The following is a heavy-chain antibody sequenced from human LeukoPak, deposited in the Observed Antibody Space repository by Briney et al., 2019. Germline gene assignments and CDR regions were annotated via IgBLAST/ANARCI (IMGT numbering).Heavy chain of an antibody. CDR2: ISYDGSNK. Sequence: PGSSLRLSCATSGFTFSSDGMHWGRQAPEKGLEWVAVISYDGSNKYYADSVKGRFTISRDNSKNTLYLQMNSLRAEDTAVYYCAKTGPSGRGVIGWFDPWGQGTLVTVSS. D-gene: IGHD3-10*01. J-gene: IGHJ5*02. CDR3: AKTGPSGRGVIGWFDP. V-gene: IGHV3-30*18. CDR1: GFTFSSDG.